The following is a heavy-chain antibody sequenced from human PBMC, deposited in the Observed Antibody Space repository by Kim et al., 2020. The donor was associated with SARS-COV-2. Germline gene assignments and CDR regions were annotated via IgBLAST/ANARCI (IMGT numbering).Heavy chain of an antibody. Sequence: SETLSLTCTVYGGSISSGGYYWSWIRQHPGKGLEWIGYIYYSGSTYYNPSLKSRVTISVDTSKNQFSLKLSSVTAADTAVYYCARGGGYYDILTGYYDLYYFDYWGQGTLVTVSS. D-gene: IGHD3-9*01. CDR2: IYYSGST. CDR3: ARGGGYYDILTGYYDLYYFDY. J-gene: IGHJ4*02. V-gene: IGHV4-31*03. CDR1: GGSISSGGYY.